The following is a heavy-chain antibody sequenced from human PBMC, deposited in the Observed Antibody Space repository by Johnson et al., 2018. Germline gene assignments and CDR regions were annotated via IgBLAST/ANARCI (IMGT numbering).Heavy chain of an antibody. D-gene: IGHD6-13*01. V-gene: IGHV3-30*18. CDR3: AKDLGRSSSTRGDGAFDI. CDR2: ISYDGSNK. Sequence: QVQLVESGGGVVQPGRSLRLSCAASGFTFSSYGMHWVRQAPGKGLEWVAVISYDGSNKYYADSVKGRFTISRDNSKNTLYLQMNSLRAEDTAGYYCAKDLGRSSSTRGDGAFDIWGQGTMVTVSS. J-gene: IGHJ3*02. CDR1: GFTFSSYG.